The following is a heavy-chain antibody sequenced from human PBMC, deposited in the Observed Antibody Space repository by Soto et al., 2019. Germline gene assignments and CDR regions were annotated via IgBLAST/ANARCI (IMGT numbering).Heavy chain of an antibody. V-gene: IGHV6-1*01. CDR2: TYYRSKWFH. D-gene: IGHD5-18*01. CDR3: ARGTALDV. J-gene: IGHJ3*01. CDR1: WDSVSSDITS. Sequence: QGQLQQSGPGLVKPSQTLSLTCAISWDSVSSDITSWNWIRQHPSRGLEWLGRTYYRSKWFHDYAPAVKSRIPLNPATSKTQFSMELNSRTPEDKAVYYCARGTALDVWGQGTVVTVSS.